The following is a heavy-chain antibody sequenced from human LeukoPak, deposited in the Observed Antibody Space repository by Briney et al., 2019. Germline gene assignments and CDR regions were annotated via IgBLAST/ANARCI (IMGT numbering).Heavy chain of an antibody. V-gene: IGHV3-74*01. CDR2: INSDGSST. Sequence: PGGSLRLSCAGSGLTFSSYWMHWVRQAPGKGLVRVSRINSDGSSTNYADSVKGRFTISRDNAKNTLYLRMNSLRAEDTAVYYCARGGYCSSSSCFLIDPWGQGTLVTVSS. CDR3: ARGGYCSSSSCFLIDP. CDR1: GLTFSSYW. J-gene: IGHJ5*02. D-gene: IGHD2-2*01.